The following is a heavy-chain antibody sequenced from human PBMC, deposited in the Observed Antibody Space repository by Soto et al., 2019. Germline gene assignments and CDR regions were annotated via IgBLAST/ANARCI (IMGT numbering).Heavy chain of an antibody. V-gene: IGHV3-9*01. D-gene: IGHD6-19*01. Sequence: EVQLVESGGGLVQPGRSLRLSCAASGFTFDDYAMHWVRQAPGKGLEWVSGISWNSGSIGYADSVKGRFTISRDNAKNSLYLQMNSLRAEDTASYYCAREAVAVSFDYWGQGTLVTVSS. J-gene: IGHJ4*02. CDR2: ISWNSGSI. CDR1: GFTFDDYA. CDR3: AREAVAVSFDY.